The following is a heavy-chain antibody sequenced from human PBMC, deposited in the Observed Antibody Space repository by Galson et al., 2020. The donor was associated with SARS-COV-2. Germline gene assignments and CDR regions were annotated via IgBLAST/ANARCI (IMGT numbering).Heavy chain of an antibody. CDR2: IYTSGST. CDR3: AREWELLRYWLDP. Sequence: SETLSLTCTVSGGSISSGSYYWSWIRQPAGKGLEWIGHIYTSGSTNYNPSLKSRVTISVDTSKNQFSLKLSSVTAADTAVYYCAREWELLRYWLDPWVQGTLVTVSS. V-gene: IGHV4-61*09. D-gene: IGHD1-26*01. CDR1: GGSISSGSYY. J-gene: IGHJ5*02.